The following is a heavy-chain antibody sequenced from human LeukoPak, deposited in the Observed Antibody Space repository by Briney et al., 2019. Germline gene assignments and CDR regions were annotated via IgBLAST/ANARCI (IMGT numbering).Heavy chain of an antibody. J-gene: IGHJ4*02. D-gene: IGHD6-13*01. CDR1: GFSFSSYA. V-gene: IGHV3-21*01. CDR3: ARDSSSWSKDYFDY. CDR2: ISSSSSYI. Sequence: PGGSLRLSCAASGFSFSSYAMHWVRQAPGKGLEWVSSISSSSSYIYYADSVKGRFTISRDNAKNSLYLQMNSLRAEDTAVYYCARDSSSWSKDYFDYWGQGTLATVSS.